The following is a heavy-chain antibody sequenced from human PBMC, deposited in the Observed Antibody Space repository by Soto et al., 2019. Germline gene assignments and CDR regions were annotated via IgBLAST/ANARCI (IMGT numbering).Heavy chain of an antibody. D-gene: IGHD2-2*01. V-gene: IGHV1-69*01. CDR2: IIPIFGST. J-gene: IGHJ6*02. CDR3: ARGLLPPAISIYYYALDV. Sequence: QVQLEQSGAEVRKPGSSVKVSCKTSGGTFSNYAMSWVRQAPGQGLEWLGGIIPIFGSTDYAQKLRGRVTIAADESTSTAYMELSGLTSADTAVYYCARGLLPPAISIYYYALDVWGQGTTVTVSS. CDR1: GGTFSNYA.